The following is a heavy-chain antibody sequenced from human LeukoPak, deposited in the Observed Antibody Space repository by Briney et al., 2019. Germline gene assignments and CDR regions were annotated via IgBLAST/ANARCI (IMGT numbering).Heavy chain of an antibody. V-gene: IGHV3-64*01. CDR3: ARGGPFQWELLVY. D-gene: IGHD1-26*01. J-gene: IGHJ4*02. Sequence: GGSLRLSCAASGFTFSSYAMHWVRQAPGKGLEYVSVISSNGGSTYYVNSVKGRFTISRDNSKNTLYLQMGSLRAEDMAVYYCARGGPFQWELLVYWGQGTLVTVSS. CDR1: GFTFSSYA. CDR2: ISSNGGST.